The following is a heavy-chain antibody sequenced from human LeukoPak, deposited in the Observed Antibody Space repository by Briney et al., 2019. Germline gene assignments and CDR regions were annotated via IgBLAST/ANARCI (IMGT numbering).Heavy chain of an antibody. J-gene: IGHJ4*02. CDR3: ARDYHTSGSH. V-gene: IGHV3-7*01. CDR1: GFTFSSSW. Sequence: PGGSLRLSRAASGFTFSSSWMAWVRQTPGKGLEWVANINQAGSDKNYVDSVKGRFTISRDNGKNSLYLQMNSLRAEDTALYYCARDYHTSGSHWGQGTLVIVSS. D-gene: IGHD3-10*01. CDR2: INQAGSDK.